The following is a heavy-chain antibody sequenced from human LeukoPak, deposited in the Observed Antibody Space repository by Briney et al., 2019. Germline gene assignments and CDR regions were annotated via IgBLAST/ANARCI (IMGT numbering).Heavy chain of an antibody. CDR2: IRSKANSYAT. D-gene: IGHD4-23*01. J-gene: IGHJ4*02. Sequence: PGGSLRLSCTASGFTFSGSAMHWVRQASGKGLEWVGRIRSKANSYATVYAASVKGRFTISRDDSKNTAYLQMNSLKTEDTAVYYCTSGLSVRRSNNTPVAYWGQGTLVTVSS. CDR1: GFTFSGSA. V-gene: IGHV3-73*01. CDR3: TSGLSVRRSNNTPVAY.